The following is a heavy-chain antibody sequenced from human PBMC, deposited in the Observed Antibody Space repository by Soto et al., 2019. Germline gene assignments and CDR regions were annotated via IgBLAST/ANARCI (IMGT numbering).Heavy chain of an antibody. V-gene: IGHV4-61*01. CDR2: IYYSGST. Sequence: SETLSLTCTVSGGSVSSGSYYWSWIRQPPGKGLEWIGYIYYSGSTNYNPSLKSRVTISVDTSKNQFSLTLKSVTAADTAVYYCVRDGPPFDSWGQGLMVTVSS. J-gene: IGHJ4*02. CDR1: GGSVSSGSYY. CDR3: VRDGPPFDS.